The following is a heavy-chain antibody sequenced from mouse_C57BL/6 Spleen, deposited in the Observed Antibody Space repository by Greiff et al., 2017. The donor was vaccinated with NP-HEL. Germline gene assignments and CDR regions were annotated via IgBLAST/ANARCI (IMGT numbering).Heavy chain of an antibody. CDR2: IDPSDSET. D-gene: IGHD1-1*01. V-gene: IGHV1-52*01. J-gene: IGHJ2*01. Sequence: QVQLQQPGAELVRPGSSVKLSCKASGYTFTSYWMHWVKQRPIQGLEWIGNIDPSDSETHYNQKFKDKATLTVDKSSSTAYMQLSSLTSEDSAVYYCARSRRGYGSSYGFDYWGQGTTLTVSS. CDR1: GYTFTSYW. CDR3: ARSRRGYGSSYGFDY.